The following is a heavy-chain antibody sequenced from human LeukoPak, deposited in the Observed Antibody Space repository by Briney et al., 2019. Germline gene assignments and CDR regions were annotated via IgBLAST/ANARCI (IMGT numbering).Heavy chain of an antibody. CDR3: ARVGYSSGWYAHFDY. D-gene: IGHD6-19*01. J-gene: IGHJ4*02. CDR1: GGSISSGGYY. V-gene: IGHV4-31*03. CDR2: IYYSGST. Sequence: SETLSLTCTVSGGSISSGGYYWSWIRQHPGKGLEWIGYIYYSGSTYYNPSLKSRVTISVDTSKNQFSLKLSSVTAADTAVYYCARVGYSSGWYAHFDYWGQGTLVTVSS.